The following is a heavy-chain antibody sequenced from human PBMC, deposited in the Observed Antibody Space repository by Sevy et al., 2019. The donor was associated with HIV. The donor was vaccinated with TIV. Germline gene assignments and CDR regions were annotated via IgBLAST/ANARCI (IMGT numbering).Heavy chain of an antibody. CDR3: ARELWYSNYYYYGIDV. D-gene: IGHD4-4*01. CDR1: GFTFSDYY. V-gene: IGHV3-11*01. CDR2: ISSSGSTI. J-gene: IGHJ6*02. Sequence: GGSLRLSCAASGFTFSDYYMSWIRQAPGKGLEWVSYISSSGSTIYYADSVKGRFTISRDNAKNSLYLQMNSLRAEDTAVYYCARELWYSNYYYYGIDVRGQGTTVTVSS.